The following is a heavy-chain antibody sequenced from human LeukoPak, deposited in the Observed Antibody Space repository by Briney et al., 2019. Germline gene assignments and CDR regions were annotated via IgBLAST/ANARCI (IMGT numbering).Heavy chain of an antibody. CDR2: ISAYNGNT. V-gene: IGHV1-18*01. J-gene: IGHJ5*02. CDR3: ARASLGYCSGGSCYISP. CDR1: GYTFTSYG. D-gene: IGHD2-15*01. Sequence: GASVKVSCKASGYTFTSYGISWVRQAPGQGLEWMGWISAYNGNTNYAQKPQGRVTMTTDTSTSTAYMELRSLRSDDTAVYYCARASLGYCSGGSCYISPWGQGTLVTVSS.